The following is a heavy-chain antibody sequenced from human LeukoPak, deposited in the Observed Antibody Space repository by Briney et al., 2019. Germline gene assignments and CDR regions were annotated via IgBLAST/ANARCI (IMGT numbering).Heavy chain of an antibody. J-gene: IGHJ4*02. CDR2: INWNSGSI. V-gene: IGHV3-9*01. D-gene: IGHD4-11*01. CDR3: ARDPYSNYVSYRDY. Sequence: GGSLRLSCAASGFSLDDYAMHWVRQAPGKGLEWVSGINWNSGSIDYAESVKGRFTISRDNAKNSLYLQMNSLRAEDTALYYCARDPYSNYVSYRDYWGQGTLVTVSS. CDR1: GFSLDDYA.